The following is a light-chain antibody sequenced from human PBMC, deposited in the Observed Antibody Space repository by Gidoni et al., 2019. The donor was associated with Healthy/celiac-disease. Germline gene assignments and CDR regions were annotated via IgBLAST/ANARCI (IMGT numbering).Light chain of an antibody. Sequence: VKMTQSTSSLSASVGDRVTLTCRASQSISSYLNWYQQKPGKAPKLLIYAASSLQSGIPSRFSGSGSGTDFTLTISSLQPEDFATYYCQQRYSTPSCTFGQGTKLEIK. V-gene: IGKV1-39*01. CDR2: AAS. CDR1: QSISSY. J-gene: IGKJ2*02. CDR3: QQRYSTPSCT.